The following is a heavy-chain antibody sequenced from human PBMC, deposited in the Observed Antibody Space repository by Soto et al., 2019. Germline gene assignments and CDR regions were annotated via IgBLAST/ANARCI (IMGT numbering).Heavy chain of an antibody. D-gene: IGHD1-1*01. CDR3: TTDPQLDYIDY. CDR1: GFTFSNAW. Sequence: PGGSMRLSCAASGFTFSNAWMNWVRQDPGKGLEWVGRIKSKTDGGTTDYAAPVKGRFTISRDDSKNTLYLQMNSLKTEDTAVYYCTTDPQLDYIDYWGQGTLVTVSS. CDR2: IKSKTDGGTT. J-gene: IGHJ4*02. V-gene: IGHV3-15*07.